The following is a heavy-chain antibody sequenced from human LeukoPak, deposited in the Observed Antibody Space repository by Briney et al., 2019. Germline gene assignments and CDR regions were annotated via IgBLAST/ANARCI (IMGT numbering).Heavy chain of an antibody. Sequence: ASVKVSCKASGYTFTSHYMHWVRQAPGQGLEWMGIINPSGGTTSYAQKFQGRVTMTRDMSTSTVYMELSSLRSDDTAVYYCARTKGATFDYWGQGTLVTVSS. V-gene: IGHV1-46*01. CDR3: ARTKGATFDY. D-gene: IGHD1-26*01. J-gene: IGHJ4*02. CDR2: INPSGGTT. CDR1: GYTFTSHY.